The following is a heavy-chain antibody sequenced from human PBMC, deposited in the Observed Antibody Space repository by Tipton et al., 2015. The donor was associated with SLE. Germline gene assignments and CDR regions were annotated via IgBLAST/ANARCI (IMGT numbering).Heavy chain of an antibody. Sequence: TLSLTCTVSGDSISGGKYHWSWVRQPPGKGLQWIGRVYPSGATDYNSSLKSRLSISVDTSKNQFSLKLSSVTAADTAVYYCEGAATGTNYYMDVWGKGTTVTVSS. J-gene: IGHJ6*03. CDR2: VYPSGAT. V-gene: IGHV4-61*02. D-gene: IGHD4-17*01. CDR1: GDSISGGKYH. CDR3: EGAATGTNYYMDV.